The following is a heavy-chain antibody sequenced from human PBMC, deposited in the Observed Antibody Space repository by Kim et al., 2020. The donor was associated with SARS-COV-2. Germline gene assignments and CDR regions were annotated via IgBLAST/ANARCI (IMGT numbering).Heavy chain of an antibody. CDR2: ISYVGNT. V-gene: IGHV4-39*01. D-gene: IGHD2-8*02. CDR1: GCSISSTIYY. Sequence: SETLSLTCTVSGCSISSTIYYWDWIRRPPGHGLEWIATISYVGNTVYNPTLTSPVNLSVDTSKNQFPLILSSVTAADTAVYYCARRTSDGTGHHFLAYWGQGILVTVSS. J-gene: IGHJ4*02. CDR3: ARRTSDGTGHHFLAY.